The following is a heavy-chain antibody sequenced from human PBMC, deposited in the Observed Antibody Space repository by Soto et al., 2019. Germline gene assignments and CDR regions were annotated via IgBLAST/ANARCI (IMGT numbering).Heavy chain of an antibody. V-gene: IGHV6-1*01. CDR1: GDSVSSTSAA. Sequence: SQTLSLTCAISGDSVSSTSAAWNWIRLSPSGGLEWLGRTYYRSKRYTDYAGSVKSRITINPDTSKNQFSLQLNSVTPEDTAVYYCACSFYGGNSVDYWGQGTLVTVSS. D-gene: IGHD4-17*01. CDR2: TYYRSKRYT. J-gene: IGHJ4*02. CDR3: ACSFYGGNSVDY.